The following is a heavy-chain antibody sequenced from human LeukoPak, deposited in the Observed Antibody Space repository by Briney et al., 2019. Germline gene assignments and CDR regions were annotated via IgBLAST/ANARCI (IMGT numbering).Heavy chain of an antibody. CDR1: GYTFTSYD. J-gene: IGHJ6*03. CDR3: ARVRGLAAAPAYYYYMDV. D-gene: IGHD6-13*01. Sequence: AASVKVSCKASGYTFTSYDINWVRQATGQGLEWMGWMNPNSGNTGYAQKFQGRVTMTRNTSISTAYMELSSLRSEDTAVYYCARVRGLAAAPAYYYYMDVWGKGTTVTISS. V-gene: IGHV1-8*01. CDR2: MNPNSGNT.